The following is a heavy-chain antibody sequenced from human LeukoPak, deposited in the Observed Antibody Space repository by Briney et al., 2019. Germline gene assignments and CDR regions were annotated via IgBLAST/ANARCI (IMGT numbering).Heavy chain of an antibody. J-gene: IGHJ6*02. CDR2: VSAYNGNT. CDR1: GYTFTSYG. Sequence: ASVKVSCKASGYTFTSYGFSWVRQAPGQGLERMGWVSAYNGNTNYAQKLQGRVTLTTNTSTSTAYMELRSLRSDDTAVYYCAREYRITAAGFYGVDVWGQGTTVTVSS. V-gene: IGHV1-18*01. CDR3: AREYRITAAGFYGVDV. D-gene: IGHD6-13*01.